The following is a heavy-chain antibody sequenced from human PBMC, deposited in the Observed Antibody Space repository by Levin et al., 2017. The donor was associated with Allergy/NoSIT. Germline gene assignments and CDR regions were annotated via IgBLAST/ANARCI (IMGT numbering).Heavy chain of an antibody. CDR3: ARKNGRFDP. CDR2: ISSSSSYT. CDR1: GFTFSDYY. J-gene: IGHJ5*02. Sequence: GESLKISCAASGFTFSDYYMSWIRQAPGKGLEWVSYISSSSSYTNYADSVKGRFTISRDNAKNSLYLQMNSLRAEDTAVYYCARKNGRFDPWGQGTLVTVSS. D-gene: IGHD1-1*01. V-gene: IGHV3-11*03.